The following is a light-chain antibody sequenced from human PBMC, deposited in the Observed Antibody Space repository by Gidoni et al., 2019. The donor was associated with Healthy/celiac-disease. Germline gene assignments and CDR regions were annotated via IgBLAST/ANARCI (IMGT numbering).Light chain of an antibody. J-gene: IGKJ1*01. CDR2: GAS. CDR3: QQYGSSAWT. Sequence: EIVLTPSPGTLSLSPGERATLSCRASQSVSSSYLAWYQQKPGQAPRLRIYGASSRATGIPDRFSGSGSGTDFTLTISRLEPEDFAVYYCQQYGSSAWTFXQXTKVEIK. V-gene: IGKV3-20*01. CDR1: QSVSSSY.